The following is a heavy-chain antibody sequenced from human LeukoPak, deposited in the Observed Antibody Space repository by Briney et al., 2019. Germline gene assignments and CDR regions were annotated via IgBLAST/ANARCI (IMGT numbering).Heavy chain of an antibody. Sequence: PGGSLRLSCAASGFTFSSYGMHWVRQAPGKELEWVAVISYDGSNKYYADSVKGRFTISRDNSKNTLYLQMNSLRAEDTAVYYCAKGLRYFDWSPRAGMDVWGQGTTVTVSS. CDR2: ISYDGSNK. V-gene: IGHV3-30*18. D-gene: IGHD3-9*01. CDR3: AKGLRYFDWSPRAGMDV. CDR1: GFTFSSYG. J-gene: IGHJ6*02.